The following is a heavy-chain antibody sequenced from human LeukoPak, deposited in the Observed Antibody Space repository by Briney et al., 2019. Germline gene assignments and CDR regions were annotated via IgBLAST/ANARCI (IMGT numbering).Heavy chain of an antibody. CDR2: INHSGST. J-gene: IGHJ4*02. CDR1: GGSFSGYY. Sequence: SETLSLTCAVYGGSFSGYYWSWIRQPPGKGLEWIGEINHSGSTNYNPSLKSRVTISIDTSRNQFSLKLSSVTAADTAVYYCARGRRVIGFDYWGQGTLVTVSS. CDR3: ARGRRVIGFDY. D-gene: IGHD2-21*01. V-gene: IGHV4-34*01.